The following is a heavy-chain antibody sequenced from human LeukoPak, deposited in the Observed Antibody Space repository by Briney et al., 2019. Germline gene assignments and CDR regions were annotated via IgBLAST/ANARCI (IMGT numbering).Heavy chain of an antibody. D-gene: IGHD3-10*01. V-gene: IGHV7-4-1*02. CDR1: GYTFTSYA. CDR2: INTNTGNP. J-gene: IGHJ4*02. CDR3: ARVTDTNYYGSGSSIDY. Sequence: ASVKVSCMASGYTFTSYAMNWVRQAPGQGLEWMGWINTNTGNPTYAQGFTGRFVFSLDTSVSTAYLQISSLKAEDTAVYYCARVTDTNYYGSGSSIDYWGQGTLVTVSS.